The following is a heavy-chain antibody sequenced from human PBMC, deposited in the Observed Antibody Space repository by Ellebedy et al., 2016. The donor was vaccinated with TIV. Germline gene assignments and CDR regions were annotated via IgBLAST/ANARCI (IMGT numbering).Heavy chain of an antibody. D-gene: IGHD3-3*01. J-gene: IGHJ4*02. Sequence: DSVKGRFTISSDNSRNALYLQMDSLRVEDTAVYYCARIFNSYYFDYWGQGTLVSVSS. V-gene: IGHV3-30*07. CDR3: ARIFNSYYFDY.